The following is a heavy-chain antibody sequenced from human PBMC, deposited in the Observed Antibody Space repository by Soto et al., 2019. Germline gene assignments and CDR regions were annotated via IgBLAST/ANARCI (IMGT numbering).Heavy chain of an antibody. J-gene: IGHJ3*02. Sequence: QVQLVQCGAEVKKPGASVKVSCKASGYTFTDYYMQWVRQAPGQGLEWMGWINPNGGVTDYAQRFQGRVTMTRDTSISTAYMELSRLTSDDTAVYYCAKTRITSGFSAFDIWGQGTMVAVSS. CDR1: GYTFTDYY. CDR2: INPNGGVT. V-gene: IGHV1-2*02. D-gene: IGHD3-3*01. CDR3: AKTRITSGFSAFDI.